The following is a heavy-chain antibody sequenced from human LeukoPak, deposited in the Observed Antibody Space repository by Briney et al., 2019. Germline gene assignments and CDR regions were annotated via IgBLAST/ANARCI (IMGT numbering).Heavy chain of an antibody. D-gene: IGHD3-22*01. J-gene: IGHJ4*02. CDR3: ARGPDNYYDTPSDC. CDR2: IKQDGSEK. Sequence: PGGSLRLSCAASGFTFSSYWMSWVRQAPGKGLEWVANIKQDGSEKYYVDSVKGRFTISRDNAKNSLYLQMNSLRAEDTAVYYCARGPDNYYDTPSDCWGQGTLVTVSS. CDR1: GFTFSSYW. V-gene: IGHV3-7*01.